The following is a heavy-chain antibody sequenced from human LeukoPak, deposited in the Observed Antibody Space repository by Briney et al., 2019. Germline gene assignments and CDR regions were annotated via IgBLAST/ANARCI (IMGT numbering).Heavy chain of an antibody. D-gene: IGHD3-22*01. CDR3: ARDRSYYSDTGVDY. J-gene: IGHJ4*02. V-gene: IGHV4-61*02. Sequence: SETLSLTCAVSGDSISSGGYSWSWIRQTPGKGLEWIGRIYTIGNTNYSPSLWRRATISVDASKNQFSLRLSSVTAADTAIYYCARDRSYYSDTGVDYWGQGALVTVSS. CDR2: IYTIGNT. CDR1: GDSISSGGYS.